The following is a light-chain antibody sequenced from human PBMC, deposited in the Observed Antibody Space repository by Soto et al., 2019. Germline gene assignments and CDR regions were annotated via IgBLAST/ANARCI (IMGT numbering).Light chain of an antibody. CDR1: QSININY. V-gene: IGKV3-20*01. CDR2: GAS. CDR3: HQYDNSPRT. J-gene: IGKJ1*01. Sequence: EIVLTQSPGTLSLSPGERATLSCRASQSININYLAWYQQKPGQGPRLLMYGASSRATGIPDRFSGSGSGTDFNINISRLEPEDFAMYYCHQYDNSPRTFGQGTKVEIK.